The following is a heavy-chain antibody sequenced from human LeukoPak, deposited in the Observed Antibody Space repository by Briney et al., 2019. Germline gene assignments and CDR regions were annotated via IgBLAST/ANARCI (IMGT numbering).Heavy chain of an antibody. CDR1: GFTVSSNY. D-gene: IGHD6-13*01. CDR3: ASHRPSSPRKYYFDC. V-gene: IGHV3-53*01. CDR2: IYSGGST. J-gene: IGHJ4*02. Sequence: GGSLRLSCAASGFTVSSNYMSWVRQAPGKGLEWVSVIYSGGSTYYADSVKGRFTISRDNSKNTLYLQMNSLRAEDTAVYYCASHRPSSPRKYYFDCWGQGTLVTVSS.